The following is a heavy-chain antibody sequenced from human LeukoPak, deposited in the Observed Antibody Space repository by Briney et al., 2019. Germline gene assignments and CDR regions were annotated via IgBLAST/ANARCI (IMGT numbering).Heavy chain of an antibody. V-gene: IGHV4-34*01. CDR1: GGSFSGYY. CDR2: INHSGST. CDR3: ARAGAAAGDY. J-gene: IGHJ4*02. D-gene: IGHD6-13*01. Sequence: PSETLSLTCAVYGGSFSGYYWSWIRQPPGKGLEWIGEINHSGSTNYNPSLKSRVTTSVDTSKNQFSLKLSSVTAADTAVYYCARAGAAAGDYWGQGTLVTVSS.